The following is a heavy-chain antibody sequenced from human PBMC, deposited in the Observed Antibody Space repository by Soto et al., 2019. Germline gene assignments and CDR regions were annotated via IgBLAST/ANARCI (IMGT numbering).Heavy chain of an antibody. D-gene: IGHD6-13*01. CDR1: GDSVSSNSAA. CDR3: ARVSIAAAGPYFDY. CDR2: TYYRSKWYN. J-gene: IGHJ4*02. Sequence: PSQTLSLTCAISGDSVSSNSAAWNWIRQSPSRGLEWLGRTYYRSKWYNDYAVSVKSRMTINPDTSKNQFSLQLNSVTPEDAAVYYCARVSIAAAGPYFDYWGQGTLVTVSS. V-gene: IGHV6-1*01.